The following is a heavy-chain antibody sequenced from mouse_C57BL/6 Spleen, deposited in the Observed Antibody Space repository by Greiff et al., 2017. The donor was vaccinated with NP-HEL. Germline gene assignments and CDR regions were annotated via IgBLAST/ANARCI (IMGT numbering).Heavy chain of an antibody. V-gene: IGHV1-15*01. Sequence: QVQLKQSGAELVRPGASVTLSCKASGYTFTDYEMHWVKQTPVHGLEWIGAIDPETGGTASNQKFKGKAILTADKSSSTAYMELRSLTSEDSAVYYCTRAIYYYGVDYWGQGTTLTVSS. CDR2: IDPETGGT. J-gene: IGHJ2*01. CDR1: GYTFTDYE. D-gene: IGHD1-1*01. CDR3: TRAIYYYGVDY.